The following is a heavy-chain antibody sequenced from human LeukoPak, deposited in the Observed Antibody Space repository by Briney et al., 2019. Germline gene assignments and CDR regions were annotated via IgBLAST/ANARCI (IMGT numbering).Heavy chain of an antibody. CDR1: GYTFSSNG. CDR2: ISGSGGST. J-gene: IGHJ4*02. V-gene: IGHV3-23*01. D-gene: IGHD3-10*01. CDR3: AKEFRPLRGVTEYLDY. Sequence: QTGGSLRVSCVASGYTFSSNGMHWVRQAPGKGLEWVSAISGSGGSTYYADSVKGRFTISRDNSKNTLYLQMNSLRAEDTAVYYCAKEFRPLRGVTEYLDYWGQGTLVTVSS.